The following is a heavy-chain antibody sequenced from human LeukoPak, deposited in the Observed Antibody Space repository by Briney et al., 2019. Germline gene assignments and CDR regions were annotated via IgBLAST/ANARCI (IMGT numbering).Heavy chain of an antibody. D-gene: IGHD1-26*01. V-gene: IGHV4-59*01. Sequence: PSETLSLTCTVSGGSISSYYWSWIRQPPGKGLEWIGYIYYSGSTNYNPSLKSRVTISVDTSKNQFSLKLSPVTAADTAVYYCAREGGSYYPHYYFDYWGQGTLVTVSS. CDR2: IYYSGST. CDR3: AREGGSYYPHYYFDY. J-gene: IGHJ4*02. CDR1: GGSISSYY.